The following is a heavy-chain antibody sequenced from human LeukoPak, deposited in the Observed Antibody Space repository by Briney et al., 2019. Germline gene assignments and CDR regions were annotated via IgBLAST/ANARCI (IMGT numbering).Heavy chain of an antibody. J-gene: IGHJ5*02. Sequence: PSETLGLTCTVSGGSISSYYWSWIRQPPGRGLEWLGYIYYSGRTLYNSSLKSRVTISVDTSKNQFYLKLTSVTAADTAVYYCARHSSQGDNWFDPWGQAT. CDR1: GGSISSYY. V-gene: IGHV4-59*08. CDR3: ARHSSQGDNWFDP. CDR2: IYYSGRT.